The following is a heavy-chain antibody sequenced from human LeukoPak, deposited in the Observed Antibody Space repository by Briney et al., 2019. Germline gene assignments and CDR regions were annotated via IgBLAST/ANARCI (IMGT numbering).Heavy chain of an antibody. J-gene: IGHJ2*01. CDR1: HGSIATHSYF. CDR3: VRGVSNDWYFDL. D-gene: IGHD3-3*01. V-gene: IGHV4-39*07. CDR2: VQYSGFG. Sequence: SETLSLTCTVSHGSIATHSYFWGWLRQPPGKGLEFVASVQYSGFGYKSPSLRSRVAVSTDTSKNQFSLRLESITAADTAVYFCVRGVSNDWYFDLWGSGTLVSISS.